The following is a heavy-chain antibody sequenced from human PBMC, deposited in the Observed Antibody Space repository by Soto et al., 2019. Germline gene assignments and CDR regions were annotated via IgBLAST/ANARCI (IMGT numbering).Heavy chain of an antibody. J-gene: IGHJ4*02. Sequence: QVQLVQSGAEVKKPGSSVKVSCKASGGTFSTYTITWVRQAPGQGLEWMGRIIPIIGIINYAQKFPGRVTITADKFTGTAYVELTRLRSDDTAVYYCAGGPDSHYNGSHASSYPWGQGTLVTVSS. CDR2: IIPIIGII. V-gene: IGHV1-69*02. CDR3: AGGPDSHYNGSHASSYP. D-gene: IGHD3-22*01. CDR1: GGTFSTYT.